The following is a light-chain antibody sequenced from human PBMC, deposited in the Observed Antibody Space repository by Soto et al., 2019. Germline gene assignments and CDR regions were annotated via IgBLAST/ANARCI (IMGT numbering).Light chain of an antibody. Sequence: SYELSQPPSVSVSPGQTASITCSGDKLGSKYACWYQQKPGQSPVLVMYQDTKRPAGIPERFSGSNSGNTATLTISGTQAMDEADYYCQAWDSSTHVVFGRGTQLTVL. CDR1: KLGSKY. CDR3: QAWDSSTHVV. CDR2: QDT. V-gene: IGLV3-1*01. J-gene: IGLJ2*01.